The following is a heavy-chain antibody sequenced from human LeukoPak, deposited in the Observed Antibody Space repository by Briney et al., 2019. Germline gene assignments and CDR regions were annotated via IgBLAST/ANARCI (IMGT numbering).Heavy chain of an antibody. CDR1: GGSISSGSYY. J-gene: IGHJ5*02. Sequence: SSETLSLTCTVSGGSISSGSYYWSWIRQPAGKGLEWIGRIHTSGSTNYNPSLKSRVTMSEDTSKNQFSLKLSSVSAADTAVYYCARDRYYYDSSGYYAWFDPWGQGTLVTVSS. V-gene: IGHV4-61*02. CDR2: IHTSGST. CDR3: ARDRYYYDSSGYYAWFDP. D-gene: IGHD3-22*01.